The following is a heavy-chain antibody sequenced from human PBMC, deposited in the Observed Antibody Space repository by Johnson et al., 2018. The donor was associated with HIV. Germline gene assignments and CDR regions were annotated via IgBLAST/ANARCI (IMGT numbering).Heavy chain of an antibody. CDR1: GFTFSSYE. CDR2: ISGSGGST. Sequence: VQLVESGGDLLQPGGSLRLSCTASGFTFSSYEMNWVRQAPGKGLEWVSGISGSGGSTGYADSVKGRFTISRDNAKSSLYLQMNSLRAEDTALYYCAKDEGYDSSGYDAFDIWGQGTMVTVSS. D-gene: IGHD3-22*01. CDR3: AKDEGYDSSGYDAFDI. V-gene: IGHV3-20*04. J-gene: IGHJ3*02.